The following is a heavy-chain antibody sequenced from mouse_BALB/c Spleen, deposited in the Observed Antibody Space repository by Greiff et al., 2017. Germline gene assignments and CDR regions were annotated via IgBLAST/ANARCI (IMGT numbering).Heavy chain of an antibody. CDR2: ISYDGSN. CDR1: GYSITSGYY. V-gene: IGHV3-6*02. D-gene: IGHD2-14*01. J-gene: IGHJ4*01. CDR3: ARDYRYDAMDY. Sequence: EVKLQESGPGLVKPSQSLSLTCSVTGYSITSGYYWNWIRQFPGNKLEWMCYISYDGSNNYNPSLKNRVTITRDTSKNQFFLKLNSVTTEDTATYYGARDYRYDAMDYWGQGTSVTVSS.